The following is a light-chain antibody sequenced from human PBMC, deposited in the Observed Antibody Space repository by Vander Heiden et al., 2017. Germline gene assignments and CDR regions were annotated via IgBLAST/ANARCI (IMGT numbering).Light chain of an antibody. CDR3: QSYDNVKHGV. CDR1: SGSIASNY. Sequence: NFMLTQPHSVSESPGKTVTISCTRSSGSIASNYVQWYQQCPGSAPTTVIYEDNQRPSGVPDRFSGSIDSSSNSASLIISGLKTEDEADYYCQSYDNVKHGVFGGGTKLTVL. CDR2: EDN. V-gene: IGLV6-57*04. J-gene: IGLJ3*02.